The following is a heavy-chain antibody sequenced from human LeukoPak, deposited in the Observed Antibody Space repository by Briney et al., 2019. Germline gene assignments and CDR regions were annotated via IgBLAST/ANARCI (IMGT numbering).Heavy chain of an antibody. V-gene: IGHV3-21*01. J-gene: IGHJ4*02. CDR1: GFTFSSYG. D-gene: IGHD2-15*01. CDR2: ISSSSSYI. CDR3: ARGSDIVVVVAATFDY. Sequence: GGSLRLSCAASGFTFSSYGMHWVRQAPGKGLEWVSSISSSSSYIYYADSVKGRFIISRDNAKNSLYLQMNSLRAEDTAVYYCARGSDIVVVVAATFDYWGQGTLVTVSS.